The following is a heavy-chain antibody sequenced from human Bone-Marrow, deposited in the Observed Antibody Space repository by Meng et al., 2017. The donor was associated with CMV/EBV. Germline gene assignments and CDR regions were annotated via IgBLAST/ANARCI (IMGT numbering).Heavy chain of an antibody. CDR1: GFTFSSYS. CDR3: ARDLCHSSSTSCRYYYYGMDV. Sequence: GESLKISCAASGFTFSSYSMNWVRQAPGKGLEWVSSISSSSSYIYYAGSVKGRFTISRDNAKNSLYLQMNSLRAEDTAVYYCARDLCHSSSTSCRYYYYGMDVWGQGTTVTVSS. J-gene: IGHJ6*02. CDR2: ISSSSSYI. V-gene: IGHV3-21*01. D-gene: IGHD2-2*01.